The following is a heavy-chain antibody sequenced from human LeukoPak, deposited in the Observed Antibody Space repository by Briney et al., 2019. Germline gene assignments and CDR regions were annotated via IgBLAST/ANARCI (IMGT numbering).Heavy chain of an antibody. Sequence: ASVKVSCMASGYTFTSYGISWVRQAPGQGLEWMGWISAYNGNTNYAQKLQGRVTMTTDTSTSTAYMELRSLRSEDTAVYYCAMGPTYYDFWSGSDYYFDYWGQGTLVTVSS. J-gene: IGHJ4*02. CDR2: ISAYNGNT. CDR1: GYTFTSYG. V-gene: IGHV1-18*01. D-gene: IGHD3-3*01. CDR3: AMGPTYYDFWSGSDYYFDY.